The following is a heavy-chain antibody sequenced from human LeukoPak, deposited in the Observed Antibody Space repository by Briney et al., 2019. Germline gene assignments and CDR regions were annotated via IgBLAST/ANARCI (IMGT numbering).Heavy chain of an antibody. CDR3: ARVFTVVTPLYFDY. V-gene: IGHV4-30-4*08. CDR2: IYYSGST. D-gene: IGHD4-23*01. J-gene: IGHJ4*02. CDR1: GGSISSGDYY. Sequence: SETLSLTCTVSGGSISSGDYYWSWIRQPPGKGLEWIGYIYYSGSTYYNPSLKSRVTISVDTSKSQFSLKLSSVTAADTAVYYCARVFTVVTPLYFDYWGQGTLVTVSS.